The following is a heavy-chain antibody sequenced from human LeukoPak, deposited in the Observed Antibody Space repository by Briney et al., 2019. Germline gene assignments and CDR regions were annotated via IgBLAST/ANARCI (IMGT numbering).Heavy chain of an antibody. V-gene: IGHV3-11*04. D-gene: IGHD6-6*01. J-gene: IGHJ5*02. CDR2: ISSSGSTI. Sequence: GGSLRLSCAASGFTFSAYYMSWIRQAPGKGLEWVSYISSSGSTIYYADSVKGRFTISRDNAKNSLYLQMNSLRAEDTAVYYCAREEYSSSSEWFDPWGQGTLVTVSS. CDR1: GFTFSAYY. CDR3: AREEYSSSSEWFDP.